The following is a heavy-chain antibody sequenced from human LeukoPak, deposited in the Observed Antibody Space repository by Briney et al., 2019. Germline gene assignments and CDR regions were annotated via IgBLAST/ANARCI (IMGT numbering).Heavy chain of an antibody. J-gene: IGHJ5*02. D-gene: IGHD3-9*01. CDR2: ISYDGSNK. V-gene: IGHV3-30*18. CDR3: AKENYDILTGARTGFDP. CDR1: GFTFSSYG. Sequence: PGGSLRLSCAASGFTFSSYGMHWVRQAPGKGLEWVAVISYDGSNKYYADSVKGRFTISRDNSKNTLYLQMNSLRAEDTAVYYCAKENYDILTGARTGFDPWGQGTLVTVSS.